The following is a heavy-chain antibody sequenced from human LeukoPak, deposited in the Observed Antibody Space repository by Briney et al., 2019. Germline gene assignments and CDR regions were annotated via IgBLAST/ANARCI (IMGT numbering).Heavy chain of an antibody. CDR3: VRSSSSIFDY. D-gene: IGHD6-6*01. CDR2: IYYSGST. CDR1: GGSIRRYD. Sequence: SETLSLTCTVSGGSIRRYDWSWIRPPPGKGREWIGYIYYSGSTNYNPSLKSRVTTSVDTSKNQFSLKLSSVTAADTAVYYCVRSSSSIFDYWGQGTLVTVSS. J-gene: IGHJ4*02. V-gene: IGHV4-59*01.